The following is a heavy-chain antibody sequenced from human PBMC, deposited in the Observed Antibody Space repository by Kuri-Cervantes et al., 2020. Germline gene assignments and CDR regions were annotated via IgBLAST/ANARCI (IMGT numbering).Heavy chain of an antibody. CDR1: GFTFSDYY. Sequence: GESLKISCAASGFTFSDYYMSWIRQAPGKGLEWVSYLSTGSATTHYADSVQGRFTTSKDNAKNSLYLQMNSLGAEDTAVYYCAAESYHDSSGYYPLGFDIWGQGTMVTVSS. J-gene: IGHJ3*02. V-gene: IGHV3-11*01. CDR2: LSTGSATT. CDR3: AAESYHDSSGYYPLGFDI. D-gene: IGHD3-22*01.